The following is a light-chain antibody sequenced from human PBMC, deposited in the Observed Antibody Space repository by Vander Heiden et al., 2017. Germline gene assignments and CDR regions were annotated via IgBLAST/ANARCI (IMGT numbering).Light chain of an antibody. CDR3: QSYDTSLRVV. Sequence: QSVLTQPPSVSGAPGQRVTISCTGSSSKVLIYGNTYRPSGVPDRFSGSQSGTSASLAITGLQAEDEANYYCQSYDTSLRVVFGGGTKL. V-gene: IGLV1-40*01. J-gene: IGLJ3*02. CDR1: SSK. CDR2: GNT.